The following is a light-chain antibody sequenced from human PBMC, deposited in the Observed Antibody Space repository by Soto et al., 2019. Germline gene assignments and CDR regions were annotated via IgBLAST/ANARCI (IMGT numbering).Light chain of an antibody. J-gene: IGLJ2*01. Sequence: SYELTQPPSVSVAPGKTASITCGGNNIGSDSVHWYQQKPGQAPILVIYYDSDRPSGIPERFSGSNSGNTATLTISRVEAGDEADYYCQVWDSSSDHVVFGGGTKLTVL. CDR3: QVWDSSSDHVV. CDR2: YDS. V-gene: IGLV3-21*04. CDR1: NIGSDS.